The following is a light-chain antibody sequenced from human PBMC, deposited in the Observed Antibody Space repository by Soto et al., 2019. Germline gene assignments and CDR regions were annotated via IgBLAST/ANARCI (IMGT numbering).Light chain of an antibody. CDR2: LGS. CDR1: QSLLHSNGYNY. CDR3: MQALQTPLT. V-gene: IGKV2-28*01. J-gene: IGKJ4*01. Sequence: DIVMTQSPLSLPVTPGEPASISCRSSQSLLHSNGYNYLDWYLQKPGQSPQLLIYLGSNRASGVPDRFSGSGSGTDFSLKITGVEPEDVGIYYCMQALQTPLTCGGGTMVEI.